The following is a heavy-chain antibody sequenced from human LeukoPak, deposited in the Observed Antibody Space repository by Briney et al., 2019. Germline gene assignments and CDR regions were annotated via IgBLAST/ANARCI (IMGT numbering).Heavy chain of an antibody. J-gene: IGHJ3*02. CDR3: ARYTYYDFWSGYYSNAFDI. CDR2: MNPNSGNT. Sequence: ASVKVSCXASGYTFTSYDINWVRQATGQGLEWMGWMNPNSGNTGYAQKFQGRVTITRNTSISTAYMELSSLRSEDTAVYYCARYTYYDFWSGYYSNAFDIWGQGTMVTVSS. D-gene: IGHD3-3*01. V-gene: IGHV1-8*03. CDR1: GYTFTSYD.